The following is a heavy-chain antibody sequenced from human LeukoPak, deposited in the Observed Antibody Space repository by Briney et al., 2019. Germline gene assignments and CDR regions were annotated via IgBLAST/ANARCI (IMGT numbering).Heavy chain of an antibody. CDR2: IYYSGTT. Sequence: SETLSLTCTVSGGSISSYYWNWIRQPPGKGLEWIGYIYYSGTTNYNPSLKSRVSMSVDTSKNQFSLKLSSVTAADTAVYYCARRSGSYYYFDYWGQGTLVTVSS. CDR1: GGSISSYY. D-gene: IGHD1-26*01. V-gene: IGHV4-59*01. J-gene: IGHJ4*02. CDR3: ARRSGSYYYFDY.